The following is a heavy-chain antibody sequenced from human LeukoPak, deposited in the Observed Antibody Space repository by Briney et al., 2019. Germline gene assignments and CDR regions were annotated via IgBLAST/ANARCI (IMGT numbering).Heavy chain of an antibody. CDR3: ARTFRRDGSYPFDY. J-gene: IGHJ4*02. V-gene: IGHV1-69*04. CDR2: IIPIFGIA. D-gene: IGHD1-26*01. CDR1: GGTFSSYA. Sequence: SVKVSCKASGGTFSSYAISWVRQAPGQGLEWMGRIIPIFGIANYAQKFQGRVTITADKSTSTAYMELSSLRSEDTAVHYCARTFRRDGSYPFDYWGQGTLVTVSS.